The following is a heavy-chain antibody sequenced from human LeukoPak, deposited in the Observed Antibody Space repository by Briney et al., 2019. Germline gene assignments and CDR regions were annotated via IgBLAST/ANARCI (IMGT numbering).Heavy chain of an antibody. J-gene: IGHJ4*02. CDR3: ARANQNYFDY. D-gene: IGHD1-14*01. CDR1: GYTFTGYY. Sequence: SVKVSCKASGYTFTGYYMHWVRQAPGQGLEWMGWINPNNGGTNYAQNFQGRVTMTRDTSISTAFMELSRLSSDDTAIYYCARANQNYFDYWGQGTLVTVSS. V-gene: IGHV1-2*02. CDR2: INPNNGGT.